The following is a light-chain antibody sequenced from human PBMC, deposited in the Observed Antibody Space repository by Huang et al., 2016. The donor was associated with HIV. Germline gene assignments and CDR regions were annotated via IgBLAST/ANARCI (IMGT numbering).Light chain of an antibody. CDR2: GAS. CDR3: QQYNNWPYT. Sequence: DTVMMQIPATLSVSPGARATLSCRASQSVGSKLAWFQQKPGQAPRLLIHGASTRATGIPARFSGSGSGTEFTLTISSLQSEDFAVYYCQQYNNWPYTFGQGTKLEIK. J-gene: IGKJ2*01. V-gene: IGKV3-15*01. CDR1: QSVGSK.